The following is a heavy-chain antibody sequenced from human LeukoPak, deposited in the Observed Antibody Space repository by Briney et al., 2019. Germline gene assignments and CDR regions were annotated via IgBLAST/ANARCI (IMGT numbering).Heavy chain of an antibody. Sequence: GGSLRLSCAASGFTFSSYSMNWVRQAPGKGLEWVSYISSSSSTIYYADSVKGRFTISKDTSKNTLYLQMNNLRADDTAVYYCARESGYAVGDFWGQGTLVTVSS. CDR2: ISSSSSTI. CDR1: GFTFSSYS. CDR3: ARESGYAVGDF. V-gene: IGHV3-48*01. D-gene: IGHD5-12*01. J-gene: IGHJ4*02.